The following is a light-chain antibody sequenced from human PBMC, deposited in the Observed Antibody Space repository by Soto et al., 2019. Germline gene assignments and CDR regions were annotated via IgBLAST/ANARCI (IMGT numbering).Light chain of an antibody. V-gene: IGKV1-39*01. CDR3: QQSYTTLWT. J-gene: IGKJ1*01. CDR2: TAS. Sequence: DIQMTQSPSSLAASVGESCTITCRASQRISNLLDWYQQKPGKAPKLLIHTASSLQTGVPSRFTGSGSGTDFSLTINSLQPEDFATYYCQQSYTTLWTFGQGTKVDIK. CDR1: QRISNL.